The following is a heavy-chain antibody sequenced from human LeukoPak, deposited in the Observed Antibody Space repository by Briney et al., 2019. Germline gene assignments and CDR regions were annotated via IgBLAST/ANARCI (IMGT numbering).Heavy chain of an antibody. V-gene: IGHV3-7*05. Sequence: GGSLRLSCAASGFTFSSYWMSWVRPAPGTGRWWVANLNQDGSENYYVDSVKGRFTISRDNATNSLYMQKNSLRAEDTAVYYCARDRYYGSGRWGRGTLVTVSS. J-gene: IGHJ2*01. CDR3: ARDRYYGSGR. CDR1: GFTFSSYW. D-gene: IGHD3-10*01. CDR2: LNQDGSEN.